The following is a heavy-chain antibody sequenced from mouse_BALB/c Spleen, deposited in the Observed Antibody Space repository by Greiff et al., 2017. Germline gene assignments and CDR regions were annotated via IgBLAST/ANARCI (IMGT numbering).Heavy chain of an antibody. Sequence: VQLQQSGPGLVKPSQSLSLTCTVTGYSITSDYVWNGMRQFPGNKLGWRGYISYSGSTSYNPSLKSRITITRDTSKNQFFLQLNSVTTEDTATYYCARREDGSSYNWYFDVWGAGTTVTVSS. CDR3: ARREDGSSYNWYFDV. V-gene: IGHV3-2*02. CDR1: GYSITSDYV. CDR2: ISYSGST. D-gene: IGHD1-1*01. J-gene: IGHJ1*01.